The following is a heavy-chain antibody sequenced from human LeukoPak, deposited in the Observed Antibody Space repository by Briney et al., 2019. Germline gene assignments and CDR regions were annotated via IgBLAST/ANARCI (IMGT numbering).Heavy chain of an antibody. J-gene: IGHJ4*02. V-gene: IGHV4-34*01. D-gene: IGHD3-10*01. CDR1: GGSFSGYY. Sequence: SETLSLTCAVYGGSFSGYYWSWIRQPPGKGLEWIGEINHSGSTNYNPSLKSRVTISVDTSKNQFSLKLSSVTAADTAVYYCARMRYYYGSGSYYKGPFDHWGQGTLVTVSS. CDR2: INHSGST. CDR3: ARMRYYYGSGSYYKGPFDH.